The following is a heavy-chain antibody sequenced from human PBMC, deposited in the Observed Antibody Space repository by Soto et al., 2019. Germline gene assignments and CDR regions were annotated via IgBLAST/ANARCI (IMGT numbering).Heavy chain of an antibody. CDR2: ISGSGGSS. CDR1: GFAFSTYA. V-gene: IGHV3-23*01. CDR3: AKVTXRAAAGRYEYYKYGMDV. D-gene: IGHD6-13*01. J-gene: IGHJ6*02. Sequence: GGSRRLSCAASGFAFSTYAMTWFRQAPGKGLGWVSVISGSGGSSYYADSVKGRFTISRDNSKNTLFLQMNGLRAEDTAVYYCAKVTXRAAAGRYEYYKYGMDVWGQGTTVTVSS.